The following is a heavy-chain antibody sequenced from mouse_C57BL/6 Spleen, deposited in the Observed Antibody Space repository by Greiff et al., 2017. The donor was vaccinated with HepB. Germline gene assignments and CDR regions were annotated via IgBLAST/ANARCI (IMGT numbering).Heavy chain of an antibody. V-gene: IGHV1-19*01. CDR3: ARYYDSRTFGY. CDR2: INPYNGGT. Sequence: EVQLQQSGPVLVKPGASVKMSCKASGYTFTDYYMNWVKQSHGKSLEWIGVINPYNGGTSYNQKFKGKATLTVDKSSSTAYMELNSLTSEDSAVYYCARYYDSRTFGYWGQGTLVTVSA. D-gene: IGHD1-1*01. J-gene: IGHJ3*01. CDR1: GYTFTDYY.